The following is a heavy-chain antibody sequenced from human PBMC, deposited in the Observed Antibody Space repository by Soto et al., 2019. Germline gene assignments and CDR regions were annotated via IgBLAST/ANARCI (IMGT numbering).Heavy chain of an antibody. CDR2: INHSGST. CDR3: ARVGAAARIVEYYFDY. CDR1: GGSFSGYY. D-gene: IGHD6-13*01. V-gene: IGHV4-34*01. J-gene: IGHJ4*02. Sequence: SETLSLTCAVYGGSFSGYYWSWIRQPPGKGLEWIGEINHSGSTNYNPSLKSRVTISVDTSKNQFSLKLSSVTAADTAVYYCARVGAAARIVEYYFDYWGQGTLVTLSS.